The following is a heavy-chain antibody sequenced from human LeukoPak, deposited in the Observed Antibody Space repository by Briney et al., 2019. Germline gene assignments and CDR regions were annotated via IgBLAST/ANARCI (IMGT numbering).Heavy chain of an antibody. D-gene: IGHD2-2*01. V-gene: IGHV1-18*04. Sequence: GASVKVSCKASGYTFTSYGISWVRQAPGQGLEWMGWISAYNGNTNYAQKLQGRVTMTTDTSTSTAYMELRSLRSDDTAVYYCARYCSSTSCPKFHAFDIWGQGTMVTVSS. CDR3: ARYCSSTSCPKFHAFDI. CDR2: ISAYNGNT. CDR1: GYTFTSYG. J-gene: IGHJ3*02.